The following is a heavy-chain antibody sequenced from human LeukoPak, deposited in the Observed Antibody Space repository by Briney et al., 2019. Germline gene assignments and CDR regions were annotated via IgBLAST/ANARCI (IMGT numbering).Heavy chain of an antibody. J-gene: IGHJ4*02. Sequence: ASVKVSCKASGYTFTSYGINWVRQATGQGLEWMGWMNPTSGYTGYAQKFQGRVTMTRNTSISTAYMELSSLRSEDTAVYYCARGLGEAAAMVYWGQGTLVTVSS. V-gene: IGHV1-8*02. CDR3: ARGLGEAAAMVY. D-gene: IGHD2-2*01. CDR1: GYTFTSYG. CDR2: MNPTSGYT.